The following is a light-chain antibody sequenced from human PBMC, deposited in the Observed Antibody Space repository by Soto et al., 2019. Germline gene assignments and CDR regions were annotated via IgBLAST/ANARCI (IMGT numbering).Light chain of an antibody. Sequence: QSALTQPRSVSGSPGQSVTISCTGTSSDVGGYNSVSWYQQHPGKAPKLIIYDVSKRPSGVPDRFSGSKSGNTASLTISGLQAEDEAAYYCCSYAGSYTFVVFGGGTKLTVL. CDR1: SSDVGGYNS. CDR2: DVS. V-gene: IGLV2-11*01. J-gene: IGLJ2*01. CDR3: CSYAGSYTFVV.